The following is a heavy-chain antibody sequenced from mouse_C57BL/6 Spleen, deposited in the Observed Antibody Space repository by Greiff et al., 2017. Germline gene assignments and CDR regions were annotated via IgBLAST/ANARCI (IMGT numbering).Heavy chain of an antibody. CDR3: ARSGGSGYAMDY. J-gene: IGHJ4*01. D-gene: IGHD3-2*02. CDR2: IYPGDGDT. V-gene: IGHV1-80*01. Sequence: QVQLQQSGAELVKPGASVKISCKASGYAFSSYWMNWVKQRPGKGLEWIGQIYPGDGDTNYNGKFQGKDTLTADKSSSTAYMQLRSLTSEVSAVYFCARSGGSGYAMDYWGQGTSVTVSS. CDR1: GYAFSSYW.